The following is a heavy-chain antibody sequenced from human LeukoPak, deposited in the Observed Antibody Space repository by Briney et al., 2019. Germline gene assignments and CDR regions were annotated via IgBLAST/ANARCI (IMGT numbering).Heavy chain of an antibody. CDR3: ARDWGSGSRAVFDL. D-gene: IGHD3-10*01. Sequence: KTSETLSLTCAVYGGSFSGYYWSWIRQPPGKGLEWIGEINHSGSTNYNPSLKSRVTISVDTSKNQFSLKLSSVTAADTAVYYCARDWGSGSRAVFDLWGRGTLVTVSS. V-gene: IGHV4-34*01. J-gene: IGHJ2*01. CDR1: GGSFSGYY. CDR2: INHSGST.